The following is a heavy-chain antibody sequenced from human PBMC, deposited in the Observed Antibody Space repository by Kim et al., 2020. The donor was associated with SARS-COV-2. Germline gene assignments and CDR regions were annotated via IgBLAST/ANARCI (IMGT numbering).Heavy chain of an antibody. V-gene: IGHV7-4-1*02. D-gene: IGHD4-17*01. J-gene: IGHJ1*01. CDR3: ARAFYGDYTGYFQH. Sequence: AQGFTGRFVFSLDTSVSTAYLQISSLKAEDTAVYYCARAFYGDYTGYFQHWGQGTLVTVSS.